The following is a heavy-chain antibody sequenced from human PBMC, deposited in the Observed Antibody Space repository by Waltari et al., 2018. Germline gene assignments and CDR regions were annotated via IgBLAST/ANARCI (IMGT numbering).Heavy chain of an antibody. J-gene: IGHJ6*03. D-gene: IGHD6-13*01. V-gene: IGHV1-24*01. CDR2: LDHEDGET. CDR1: GYTLAGLS. CDR3: HLTGRNIVLAGGTPSFYSYMDV. Sequence: QVQVEQSGSEVKRPGASVRVSCTVPGYTLAGLSIDWVRQVPAKGLEWMGRLDHEDGETTYCQNFQSRSTVTEDTSTNTAYMGLRTLVSDDTAVYFCHLTGRNIVLAGGTPSFYSYMDVWGRGTTVTVS.